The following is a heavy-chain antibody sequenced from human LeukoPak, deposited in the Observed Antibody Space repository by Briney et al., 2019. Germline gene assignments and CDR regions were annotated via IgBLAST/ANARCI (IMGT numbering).Heavy chain of an antibody. CDR2: IYIRVST. Sequence: PSETLSLTCSVSGDSITDYYWSWIRQSAGKGLEWLGRIYIRVSTNDNPSITGRITVSTDTSKNQFSMKLRSVIAAAPALFYCAGDGAIVGWFDTWGQGTLVTVSS. D-gene: IGHD2-21*01. CDR1: GDSITDYY. V-gene: IGHV4-4*07. J-gene: IGHJ5*02. CDR3: AGDGAIVGWFDT.